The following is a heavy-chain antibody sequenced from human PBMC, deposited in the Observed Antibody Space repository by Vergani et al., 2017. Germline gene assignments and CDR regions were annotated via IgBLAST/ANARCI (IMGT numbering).Heavy chain of an antibody. CDR3: AKDLFHYYDSSGLGKVGWYGMDV. V-gene: IGHV3-30*02. D-gene: IGHD3-22*01. Sequence: QVQLVESGGGVVQPGGSLRLSCAASGFTFSSYGMHWVRQAPGKGLEWVAFIRYDGSNKYYADSVKGRFTISRDNSKNTLYLQMNSLRAEDTAVYYCAKDLFHYYDSSGLGKVGWYGMDVWGQGTTVTVSS. CDR1: GFTFSSYG. J-gene: IGHJ6*02. CDR2: IRYDGSNK.